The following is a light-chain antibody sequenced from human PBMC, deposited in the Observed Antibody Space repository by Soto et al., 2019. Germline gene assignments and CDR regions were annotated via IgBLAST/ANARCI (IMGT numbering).Light chain of an antibody. J-gene: IGLJ1*01. V-gene: IGLV2-14*03. CDR2: NVS. CDR3: SSYTSSNTYV. CDR1: SSDVGGHNS. Sequence: QSALTQPASVYGSPGQSIAISCTGTSSDVGGHNSVSWYQQHPGKAPKLMIYNVSNRPSGVSDRFSGSKSGNTASLTISGLQAEDEADYYCSSYTSSNTYVFGTGTKVTVL.